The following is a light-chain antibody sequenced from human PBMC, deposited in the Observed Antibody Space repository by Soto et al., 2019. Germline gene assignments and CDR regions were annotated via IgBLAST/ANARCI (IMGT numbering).Light chain of an antibody. CDR1: QDIRNG. Sequence: DIQMTNAPSSLSASEGDRVTIPWRTSQDIRNGLVWYQQKPGKAPKRLIYAASSLQSGVPSRFSGSGSGTEFTLTISSLQPEDFAVYYCHQFATTRSFGEGTKVDIK. V-gene: IGKV1-17*01. CDR2: AAS. J-gene: IGKJ1*01. CDR3: HQFATTRS.